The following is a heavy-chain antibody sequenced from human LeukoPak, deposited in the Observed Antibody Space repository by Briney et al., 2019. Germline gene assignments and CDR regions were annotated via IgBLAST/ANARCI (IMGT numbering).Heavy chain of an antibody. J-gene: IGHJ3*02. Sequence: ASVKVSCKASGYTFTGYYMHWVRQAPGQGLEWMGWINPNTGGTKYAQKFQGRVTMTRDTSISTAYMELSSLRSDDTAVYFCARERGYCGSTSCYTSDAFDIWGRGTMVTVSS. CDR2: INPNTGGT. CDR3: ARERGYCGSTSCYTSDAFDI. CDR1: GYTFTGYY. V-gene: IGHV1-2*02. D-gene: IGHD2-2*02.